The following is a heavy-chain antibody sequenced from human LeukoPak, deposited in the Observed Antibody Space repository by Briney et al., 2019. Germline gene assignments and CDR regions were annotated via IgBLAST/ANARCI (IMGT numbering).Heavy chain of an antibody. Sequence: GGSLRLSCAASGFTFSSYAMTWVRQAPGKGLEWVSAISGSGASTFYADSVKGRLTISRDNSKNTLFLQMSSLRAEDTAVYFCAKAKGNTWYDYWGQGTLVTVSS. CDR1: GFTFSSYA. J-gene: IGHJ4*02. V-gene: IGHV3-23*01. CDR3: AKAKGNTWYDY. D-gene: IGHD6-13*01. CDR2: ISGSGAST.